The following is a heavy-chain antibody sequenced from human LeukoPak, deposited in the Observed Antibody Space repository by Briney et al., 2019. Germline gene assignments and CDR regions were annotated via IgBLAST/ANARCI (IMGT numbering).Heavy chain of an antibody. CDR2: ISSSSNYI. V-gene: IGHV3-21*01. J-gene: IGHJ4*02. CDR1: GFTFSTSG. Sequence: GGSLRLSCAASGFTFSTSGMNWVRQAPGKGLEWVSSISSSSNYIYYADSVKGRFTISRDNARNSLYLQMNSLRAEDTAVYYCASKGFYYFDYWGQGTLVTVSS. CDR3: ASKGFYYFDY.